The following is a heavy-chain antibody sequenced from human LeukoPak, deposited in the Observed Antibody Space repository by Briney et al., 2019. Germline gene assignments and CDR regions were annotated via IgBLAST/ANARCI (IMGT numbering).Heavy chain of an antibody. CDR2: INPDGSGK. CDR3: XRDXDYGGPGPFWDY. CDR1: GFGFSTFW. J-gene: IGHJ4*02. V-gene: IGHV3-7*01. D-gene: IGHD4-23*01. Sequence: PGGSLRLSCVASGFGFSTFWMSWVRQAPGKGPEWVANINPDGSGKYHVDSVKGRITISRDNAKNSLYLQMNSLRAEDTAVYHCXRDXDYGGPGPFWDYWGQGTLVTVSS.